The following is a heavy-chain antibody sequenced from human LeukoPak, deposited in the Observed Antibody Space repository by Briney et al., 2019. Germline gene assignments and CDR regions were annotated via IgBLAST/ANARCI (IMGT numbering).Heavy chain of an antibody. Sequence: GGALRLSCAASGFTFSSYAMSWVRQAPGKGLEWVSAISSSGGSTYYADSVKGRFTISRDNSKNTLYLQMNSLRAEDTAVYYCAKAPILTGYYTHFDYWGQGTLVTVSS. CDR1: GFTFSSYA. CDR2: ISSSGGST. V-gene: IGHV3-23*01. D-gene: IGHD3-9*01. CDR3: AKAPILTGYYTHFDY. J-gene: IGHJ4*02.